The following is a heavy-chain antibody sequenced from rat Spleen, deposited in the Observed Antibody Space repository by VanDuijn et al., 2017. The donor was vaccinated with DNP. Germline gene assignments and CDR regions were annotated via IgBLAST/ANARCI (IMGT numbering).Heavy chain of an antibody. J-gene: IGHJ4*01. D-gene: IGHD1-2*01. CDR1: GYSITSNY. CDR2: ISYSGST. Sequence: EVQLQESGPGLVKPSQSLSLTCSVTGYSITSNYWGWIRKFPGNKMEWMGYISYSGSTSYNPSLKSRISITRDTSKNQFFLQLNSVTTEDTATYYCARVGVAAISTNVMDAWGQGASVTVSS. V-gene: IGHV3-1*01. CDR3: ARVGVAAISTNVMDA.